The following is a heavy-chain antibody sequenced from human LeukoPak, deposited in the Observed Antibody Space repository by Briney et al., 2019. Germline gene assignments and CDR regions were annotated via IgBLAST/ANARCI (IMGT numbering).Heavy chain of an antibody. D-gene: IGHD6-13*01. V-gene: IGHV1-2*02. CDR1: GYTFTGYY. CDR2: INPNSGGT. J-gene: IGHJ4*02. Sequence: ASVKVSCKASGYTFTGYYMLWVRQAPGQGLEWMGWINPNSGGTNYAQKFQGRVTMTRDTSISTAYMELSRLRSDDTAVYYCARSVAAAGRPNFDYWGQGTLVTVSS. CDR3: ARSVAAAGRPNFDY.